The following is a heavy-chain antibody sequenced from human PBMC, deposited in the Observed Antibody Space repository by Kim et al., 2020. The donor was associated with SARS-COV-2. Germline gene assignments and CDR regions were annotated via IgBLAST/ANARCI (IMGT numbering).Heavy chain of an antibody. CDR2: ISSSGSTI. J-gene: IGHJ6*02. Sequence: GGSLRLSCAASGFTFSSYEMNWVRQAPGKGLEWVSYISSSGSTIYYADSVKGRFTISRDNAKNSLYLQMNSLRAEDTAVYYCATDRNSSSWAYYYYGMDVWGQGTTVTVSS. V-gene: IGHV3-48*03. CDR1: GFTFSSYE. CDR3: ATDRNSSSWAYYYYGMDV. D-gene: IGHD6-13*01.